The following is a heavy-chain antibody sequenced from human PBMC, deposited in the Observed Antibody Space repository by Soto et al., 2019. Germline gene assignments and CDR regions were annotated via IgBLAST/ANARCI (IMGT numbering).Heavy chain of an antibody. J-gene: IGHJ4*02. Sequence: SETLSLTCTVSGGSISNYYWSWIRQPPGKRLEWIGCVYSSGSTTYNPSLNSRVTISADTSRNQFSLKLTSVTAADTAVYYCARGNITNLFDYWGQGTLVTVSS. CDR3: ARGNITNLFDY. CDR2: VYSSGST. V-gene: IGHV4-59*12. D-gene: IGHD3-10*01. CDR1: GGSISNYY.